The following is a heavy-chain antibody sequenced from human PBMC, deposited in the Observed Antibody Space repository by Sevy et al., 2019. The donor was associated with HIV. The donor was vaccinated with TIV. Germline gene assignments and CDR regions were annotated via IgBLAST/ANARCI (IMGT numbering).Heavy chain of an antibody. CDR3: ARDESGSYYYDSSGYYRALTFDI. J-gene: IGHJ3*02. Sequence: ASVKVSCKASGYTFTSYGISWVRQAPGQGLEWMGWISAYNGNTNYAQMLQGRVTMTTDTSTSTAYMELRSLRSDDTAVYYCARDESGSYYYDSSGYYRALTFDIWGQGTMVTVSS. V-gene: IGHV1-18*04. CDR1: GYTFTSYG. D-gene: IGHD3-22*01. CDR2: ISAYNGNT.